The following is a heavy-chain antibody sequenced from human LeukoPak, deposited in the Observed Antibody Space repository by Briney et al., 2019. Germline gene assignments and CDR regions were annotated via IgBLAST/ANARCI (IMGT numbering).Heavy chain of an antibody. V-gene: IGHV3-30*02. CDR3: AKLIAAAFRYYYYYMDV. J-gene: IGHJ6*03. D-gene: IGHD6-13*01. CDR1: GFTFSSYG. CDR2: IRYDGSNK. Sequence: GGSLRLSCAASGFTFSSYGKHWVRQAPGKGLEWVAFIRYDGSNKYYADSVKGRFTISRDNSKNTLYLQMNSLRAEDTAVYYCAKLIAAAFRYYYYYMDVWGKGTTVTVSS.